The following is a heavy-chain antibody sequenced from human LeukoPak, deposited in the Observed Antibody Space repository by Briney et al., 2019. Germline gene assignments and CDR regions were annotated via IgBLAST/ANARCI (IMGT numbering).Heavy chain of an antibody. CDR3: ARDTALWTFDI. CDR2: IYTSGSTINNPSLKNT. V-gene: IGHV4-4*07. CDR1: GGSISSYY. D-gene: IGHD2-21*02. Sequence: SETLSLTCTVSGGSISSYYWSWIRQPAGKGLEWIGRIYTSGSTINNPSLKNTNYNPSLKSRLTMSVDRSKNQFSLKMTSVTAADTAMCYCARDTALWTFDIWGQGTMVTVSS. J-gene: IGHJ3*02.